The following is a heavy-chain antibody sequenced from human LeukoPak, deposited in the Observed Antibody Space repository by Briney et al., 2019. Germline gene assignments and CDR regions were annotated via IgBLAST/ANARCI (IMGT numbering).Heavy chain of an antibody. V-gene: IGHV3-23*01. CDR2: ISGSDGST. CDR1: GFTFSNYA. D-gene: IGHD3-22*01. CDR3: AKDTSGSYFTGDY. Sequence: PGGSLRLSCAASGFTFSNYAMSWVRQAPGKGLEWVSSISGSDGSTHYVDSVKGRFTISRDNFKNTLYLQMNSLRAEDTAVYYCAKDTSGSYFTGDYWGQGTLVTVSS. J-gene: IGHJ4*02.